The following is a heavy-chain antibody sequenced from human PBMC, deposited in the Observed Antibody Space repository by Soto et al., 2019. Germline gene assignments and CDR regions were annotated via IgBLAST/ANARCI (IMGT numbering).Heavy chain of an antibody. CDR1: GYTFTGYY. Sequence: ASVKVSCKASGYTFTGYYMHWVRQAPGQGLEWMGWINPNSGGTNYAQKFQGWVTMTRDTSISTAYMELSRLRSDDTAVYYCASGPSIYCSGGSCYRWFDPWGQGTLVTVSS. J-gene: IGHJ5*02. D-gene: IGHD2-15*01. V-gene: IGHV1-2*04. CDR2: INPNSGGT. CDR3: ASGPSIYCSGGSCYRWFDP.